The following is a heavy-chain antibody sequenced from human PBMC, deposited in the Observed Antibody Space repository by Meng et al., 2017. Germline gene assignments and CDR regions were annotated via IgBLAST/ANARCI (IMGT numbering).Heavy chain of an antibody. CDR3: ARDSEKTYYYGSGSYSFFDY. CDR2: ISYDGSNK. J-gene: IGHJ4*02. D-gene: IGHD3-10*01. CDR1: GFTFSSYG. Sequence: GESLKISCAASGFTFSSYGMHWVRQAPGKGLEWVAVISYDGSNKYYADSVKGRFTISRDNSKNTLYLQMNSLRAEDTAVYYCARDSEKTYYYGSGSYSFFDYWGQGTLVTVSS. V-gene: IGHV3-30*06.